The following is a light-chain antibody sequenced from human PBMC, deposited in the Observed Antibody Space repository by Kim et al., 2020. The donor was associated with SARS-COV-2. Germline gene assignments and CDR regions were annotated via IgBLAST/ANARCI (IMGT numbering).Light chain of an antibody. CDR3: SAYTSSSTVV. V-gene: IGLV2-14*03. Sequence: GQTITISGTGTSSEVGGYNYGYWYQQHAGKAPILMNYDVSNRAAGVSNRCSGSRSGDTASLTSSGLQAEDEDDYYCSAYTSSSTVVFGGGTQLTVL. J-gene: IGLJ2*01. CDR1: SSEVGGYNY. CDR2: DVS.